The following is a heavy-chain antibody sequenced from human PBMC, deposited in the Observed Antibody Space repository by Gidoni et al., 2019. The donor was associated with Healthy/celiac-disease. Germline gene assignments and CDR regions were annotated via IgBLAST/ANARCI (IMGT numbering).Heavy chain of an antibody. V-gene: IGHV4-34*01. Sequence: QVQLQQWGAGLLTPSETLSLICAVHGGSFNGYYWTWIRQPPGKGLEWIGEINHSVTTNYNPSRKSRVTISLDTSKNQFSLKLISVTAADTAVYYCARGRKADPWGQGTLVTVSS. CDR1: GGSFNGYY. CDR2: INHSVTT. J-gene: IGHJ5*02. CDR3: ARGRKADP.